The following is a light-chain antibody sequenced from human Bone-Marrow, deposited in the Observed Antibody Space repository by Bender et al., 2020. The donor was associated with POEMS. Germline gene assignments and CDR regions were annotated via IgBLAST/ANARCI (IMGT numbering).Light chain of an antibody. CDR3: QVWDTPTYHAL. J-gene: IGLJ2*01. CDR1: SSDIGGFDA. V-gene: IGLV2-14*03. CDR2: DVS. Sequence: QSALTQPASVSGSPGQSITLSCTGTSSDIGGFDAVAWYQQHPGQPPKLLIYDVSDRPSGVSYRFSGSNSDNTATLTISGVEVGDEADYYCQVWDTPTYHALFGGGTRLTV.